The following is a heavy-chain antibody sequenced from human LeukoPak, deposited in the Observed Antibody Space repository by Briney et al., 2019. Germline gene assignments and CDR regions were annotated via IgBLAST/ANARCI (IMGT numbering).Heavy chain of an antibody. CDR3: ARDAGPYYDFWIDWFDP. J-gene: IGHJ5*02. CDR1: GGSISSYY. CDR2: IYYSGST. D-gene: IGHD3-3*01. V-gene: IGHV4-59*01. Sequence: SETLSLTCTVSGGSISSYYWSWIRQPPGKGLEWIGYIYYSGSTNYNPSLKSRVTISVDTSKNQFSLKLSSVTAADTAVYYCARDAGPYYDFWIDWFDPWGQGTLVTVSS.